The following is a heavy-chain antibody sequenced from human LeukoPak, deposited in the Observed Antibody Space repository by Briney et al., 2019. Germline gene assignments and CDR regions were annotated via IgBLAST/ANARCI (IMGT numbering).Heavy chain of an antibody. D-gene: IGHD4-17*01. CDR1: GYTFTSYG. Sequence: ASVKVSCKASGYTFTSYGISRVRQAPGQGLEWMGWISAYNGNTNYAQKLQGRVTMTTDTSTSTAYMELRSLRSDDTAVYYCARAAPYGDYAPVDYWGQGTLVTVSS. V-gene: IGHV1-18*04. J-gene: IGHJ4*02. CDR2: ISAYNGNT. CDR3: ARAAPYGDYAPVDY.